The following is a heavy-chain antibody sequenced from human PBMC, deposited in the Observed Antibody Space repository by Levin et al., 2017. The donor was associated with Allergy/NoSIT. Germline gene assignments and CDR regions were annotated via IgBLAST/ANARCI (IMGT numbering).Heavy chain of an antibody. CDR1: GFTFEIYG. D-gene: IGHD5-12*01. Sequence: GESLKISCSVSGFTFEIYGMNWVRQAPGKRLEWGSHISASGSPTYYADPVRGRFTISRDNAKQSLYLQMTSLRVEDTAVYYCARGLFDFWGQGALVTVSS. CDR2: ISASGSPT. J-gene: IGHJ4*02. CDR3: ARGLFDF. V-gene: IGHV3-48*04.